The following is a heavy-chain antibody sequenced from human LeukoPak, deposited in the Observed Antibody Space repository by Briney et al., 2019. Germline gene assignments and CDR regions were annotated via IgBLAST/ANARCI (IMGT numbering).Heavy chain of an antibody. V-gene: IGHV3-33*01. CDR3: AGTVRRLIAALGGDAFDI. J-gene: IGHJ3*02. CDR2: IWYDGSNK. CDR1: GFTFSSYG. D-gene: IGHD6-6*01. Sequence: GGSLRLSCAASGFTFSSYGMHWVRQAPGKGLEWVAVIWYDGSNKYYVDSVKGRFTISRDNSKNTLYLQMNSLRAEDTAVYYCAGTVRRLIAALGGDAFDIWGQGTMVTVSS.